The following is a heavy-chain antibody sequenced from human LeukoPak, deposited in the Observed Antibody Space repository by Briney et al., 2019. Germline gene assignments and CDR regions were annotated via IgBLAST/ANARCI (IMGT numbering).Heavy chain of an antibody. CDR3: ARAEDYGSGSLLFYYMDV. V-gene: IGHV7-4-1*02. CDR2: INTNTGNP. Sequence: ASVRVSCKASGYTFISYNINWLRQATGPGLEWMGWINTNTGNPTYAQGFTGRFVFSLDTSISTAYLQISSLKAEDTAVYYCARAEDYGSGSLLFYYMDVWGKGTTVTVSS. J-gene: IGHJ6*03. D-gene: IGHD3-10*01. CDR1: GYTFISYN.